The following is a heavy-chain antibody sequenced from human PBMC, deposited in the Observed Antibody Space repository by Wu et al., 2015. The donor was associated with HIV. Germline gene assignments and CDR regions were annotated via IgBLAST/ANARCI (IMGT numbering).Heavy chain of an antibody. CDR1: GYTFRSYG. J-gene: IGHJ6*02. D-gene: IGHD3-22*01. V-gene: IGHV1-18*01. CDR3: ASKDESFYYDSSLGNNFHYYAMDV. Sequence: QVQLAQSGAEVKKPGASVKVSCKTSGYTFRSYGISWVRQAPGQGLEWMGWITAYNGNSNYAQRFQGRVTMTTDTSTSTAYMELRSLRADDTAVYYCASKDESFYYDSSLGNNFHYYAMDVWGQGTTVTVSS. CDR2: ITAYNGNS.